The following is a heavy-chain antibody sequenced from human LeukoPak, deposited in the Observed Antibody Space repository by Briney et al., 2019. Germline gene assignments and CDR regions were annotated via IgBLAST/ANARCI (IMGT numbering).Heavy chain of an antibody. CDR2: ISAYNGNT. J-gene: IGHJ4*02. CDR1: GYTFTSYG. D-gene: IGHD3-10*01. CDR3: ARGRGGRFGESEGDY. Sequence: ASVKVSCKASGYTFTSYGISWVRQAPGQGLEWMGWISAYNGNTNYAQELQGRVTMTTDTSTSTAYMELRSLRSDDTAVYYCARGRGGRFGESEGDYWGQGTLVTVSS. V-gene: IGHV1-18*01.